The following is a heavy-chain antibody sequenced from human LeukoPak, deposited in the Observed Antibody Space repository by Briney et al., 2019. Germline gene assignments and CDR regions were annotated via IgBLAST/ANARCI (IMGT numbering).Heavy chain of an antibody. V-gene: IGHV3-23*01. CDR2: ISGSGGST. Sequence: GGSLRLSCAASGFTFSSYAMSWVRQAPGKGLEWVSAISGSGGSTYYADSVKGRFTISRDNSKNTLYLQTNSLRAEDTAVYYCAKRPQKITIFGVVMGYWGQGTLVTVSS. J-gene: IGHJ4*02. D-gene: IGHD3-3*01. CDR1: GFTFSSYA. CDR3: AKRPQKITIFGVVMGY.